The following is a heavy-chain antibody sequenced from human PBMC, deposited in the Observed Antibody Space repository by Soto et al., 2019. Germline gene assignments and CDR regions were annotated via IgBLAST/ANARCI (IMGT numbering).Heavy chain of an antibody. J-gene: IGHJ4*02. Sequence: ASETLSLTCTDSGGSISRYYWSWIRQPAGKGLEWIGRIYTSGSTNYNPSLKSRVTMSVDTSKNQFSLKLSSVTAADTAVYYCARACSSNSCYDVFDYWGQGTLVTVSS. CDR2: IYTSGST. CDR1: GGSISRYY. V-gene: IGHV4-4*07. D-gene: IGHD2-2*01. CDR3: ARACSSNSCYDVFDY.